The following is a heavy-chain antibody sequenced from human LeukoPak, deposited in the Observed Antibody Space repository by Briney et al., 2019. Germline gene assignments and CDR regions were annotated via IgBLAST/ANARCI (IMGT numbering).Heavy chain of an antibody. CDR2: ISYDGSNK. CDR3: ASGADYYYGMDV. V-gene: IGHV3-30-3*01. D-gene: IGHD4/OR15-4a*01. Sequence: GGSLRLSCAASGFTFSGYAMHWVRQAPGKGLEWVAVISYDGSNKYYADSVKGRFTISRDNSKNTLYLQMNSLRAEDTAVYYCASGADYYYGMDVWGQGTTVTVSS. CDR1: GFTFSGYA. J-gene: IGHJ6*02.